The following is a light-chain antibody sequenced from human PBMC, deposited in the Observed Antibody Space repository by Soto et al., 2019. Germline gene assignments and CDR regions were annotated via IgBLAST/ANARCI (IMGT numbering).Light chain of an antibody. CDR2: RNN. J-gene: IGLJ1*01. CDR1: SSNIGSNY. CDR3: AAWDDSLSGYV. V-gene: IGLV1-47*01. Sequence: QSVLTQPPSASGTPGQRVTISCSGSSSNIGSNYVYWYQQLPGTAPKLLIYRNNQRPSGVPDRFSGSTSGTSASLAISGLGSEDEDDYYCAAWDDSLSGYVFGTGTKVTVL.